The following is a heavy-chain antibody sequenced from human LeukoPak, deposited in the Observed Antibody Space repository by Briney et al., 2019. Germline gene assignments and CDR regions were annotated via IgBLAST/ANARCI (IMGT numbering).Heavy chain of an antibody. CDR2: ISYDGSNK. CDR3: ARGVSGTLDY. D-gene: IGHD1-26*01. CDR1: GFTFSSHW. Sequence: PGGSLRLSCVASGFTFSSHWMHWVRQAPGKGLEWVAVISYDGSNKYYADSVKGRFTISRDNSKNTLYLQMNSLRAEDTAVYYCARGVSGTLDYWGQGTLVTVSS. J-gene: IGHJ4*02. V-gene: IGHV3-30*03.